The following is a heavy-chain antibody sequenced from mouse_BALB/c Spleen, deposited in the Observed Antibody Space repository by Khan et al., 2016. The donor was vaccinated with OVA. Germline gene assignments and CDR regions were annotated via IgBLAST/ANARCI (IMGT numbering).Heavy chain of an antibody. D-gene: IGHD2-1*01. Sequence: QIQLVQSGPELKKPGEIVTISCKASGYTLTDYGMNWVKQAPGEGLQWMVWIITYTGGATYTAAFKGRFSFSLETSASSADLQFNNLKTEDTATYFCSRSNGNYWFAYWGQGTLVTVSA. J-gene: IGHJ3*01. CDR1: GYTLTDYG. CDR2: IITYTGGA. CDR3: SRSNGNYWFAY. V-gene: IGHV9-3-1*01.